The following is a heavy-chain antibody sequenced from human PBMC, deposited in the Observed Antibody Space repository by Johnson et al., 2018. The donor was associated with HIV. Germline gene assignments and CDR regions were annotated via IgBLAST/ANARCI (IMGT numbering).Heavy chain of an antibody. CDR2: IKQDGSEK. Sequence: VLLVESGGGLVQPGGSLRLSCAASDFTVGSIYMSWVRQAPGKGLEWVANIKQDGSEKYYVDSVKGRFTISRDNAKNSLYLQMNSLRGEDTAVYYCARGSQEMVTIWNAFDIWGQGTMVTVSS. CDR3: ARGSQEMVTIWNAFDI. V-gene: IGHV3-7*01. CDR1: DFTVGSIY. J-gene: IGHJ3*02. D-gene: IGHD5-24*01.